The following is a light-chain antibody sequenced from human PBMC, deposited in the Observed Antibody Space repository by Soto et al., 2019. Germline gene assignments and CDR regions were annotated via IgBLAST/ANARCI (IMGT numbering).Light chain of an antibody. CDR3: QLYNNWPQT. J-gene: IGKJ1*01. V-gene: IGKV3-15*01. CDR1: QSVSSN. CDR2: GAS. Sequence: EIVMTQSPATLSVSPGERATLSCRASQSVSSNLAWYQQKPGQAPRLLIYGASTRATGIPARFSGSGSGTEFTLTISRMQSEDFAVYYCQLYNNWPQTFGQGTKVEIK.